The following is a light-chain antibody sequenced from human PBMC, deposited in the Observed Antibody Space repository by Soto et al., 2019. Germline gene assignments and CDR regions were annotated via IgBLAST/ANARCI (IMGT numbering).Light chain of an antibody. J-gene: IGLJ1*01. CDR1: SSDVGGYNY. CDR2: DVS. V-gene: IGLV2-11*01. Sequence: QSVLTQPRSVSGSAGQSVTISCTGTSSDVGGYNYVSWYQQYSGKAPKVMIYDVSKRPSGVPDRFSGSKSGNTASLTISGLRAEDEADYYCCSYAASNTFVFGTGTKVTVL. CDR3: CSYAASNTFV.